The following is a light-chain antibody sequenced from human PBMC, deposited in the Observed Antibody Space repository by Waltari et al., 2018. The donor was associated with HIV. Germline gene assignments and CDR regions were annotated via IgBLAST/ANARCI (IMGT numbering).Light chain of an antibody. V-gene: IGKV3-20*01. CDR2: GAS. CDR3: QQYGSAPQT. Sequence: EIVFTQSPGTLSLSPGERATLSCRASQSVSSSSLAWYQQKTGQAPRLLIYGASSRATVIPDRFSGSGSGTDFTLTISRLEPEDFVVYYCQQYGSAPQTFGQGTKLEIK. CDR1: QSVSSSS. J-gene: IGKJ2*01.